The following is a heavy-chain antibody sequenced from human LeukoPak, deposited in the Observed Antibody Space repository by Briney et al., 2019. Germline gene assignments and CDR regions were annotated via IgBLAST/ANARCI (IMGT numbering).Heavy chain of an antibody. CDR2: ISWNGGII. J-gene: IGHJ4*02. Sequence: GRSLRLSCAASGFTFENYAMHWVRQAPGKGLEWVSGISWNGGIIDYADSVKGRFTIFRDNAKNSLYLQMNSLRPEDTALYYCTRATTSTWYGTQDYWGQGTLVTVSS. CDR1: GFTFENYA. V-gene: IGHV3-9*01. CDR3: TRATTSTWYGTQDY. D-gene: IGHD6-13*01.